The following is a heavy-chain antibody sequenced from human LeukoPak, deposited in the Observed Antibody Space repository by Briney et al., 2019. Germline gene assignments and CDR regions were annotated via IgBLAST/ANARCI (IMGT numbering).Heavy chain of an antibody. V-gene: IGHV3-23*01. CDR1: GFTFSSSV. CDR2: ISDTGVTT. CDR3: ATVPYGVPSLSGYFDY. D-gene: IGHD4-17*01. J-gene: IGHJ4*02. Sequence: GGSLRLSCAASGFTFSSSVMTWVRQAPGKGLEWVSDISDTGVTTYYADSVKGRFTISRDNSKNTVFLQMNSLRAEDAAVYYCATVPYGVPSLSGYFDYWGQGALVAVSS.